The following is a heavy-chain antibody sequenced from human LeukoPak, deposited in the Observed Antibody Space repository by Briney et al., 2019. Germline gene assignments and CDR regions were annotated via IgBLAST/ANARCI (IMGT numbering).Heavy chain of an antibody. J-gene: IGHJ5*02. CDR2: IITNYGTT. Sequence: SVKVSCKASGGTFSNYAISWVRQAPGQGLEWMGGIITNYGTTNYAQKYQGRVTITADESTTTVYMELSSLRSEDTAVYYCATSRTGIAAALFGPWGQGTLVTVSS. D-gene: IGHD6-13*01. CDR1: GGTFSNYA. V-gene: IGHV1-69*01. CDR3: ATSRTGIAAALFGP.